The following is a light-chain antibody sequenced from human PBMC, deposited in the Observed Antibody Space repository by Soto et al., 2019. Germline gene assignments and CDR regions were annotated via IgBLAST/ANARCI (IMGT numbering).Light chain of an antibody. Sequence: QSVLTQPASVSGSPGQSITISCTGTSSDVGGYNYVSWYQQHPGKAPKLMIYEVSNRPSGVSNRFSGSKSGNTASLTISGLQAEDEAEYYCSSYTSSSTSYVFGTGTKLTVL. J-gene: IGLJ1*01. V-gene: IGLV2-14*01. CDR1: SSDVGGYNY. CDR2: EVS. CDR3: SSYTSSSTSYV.